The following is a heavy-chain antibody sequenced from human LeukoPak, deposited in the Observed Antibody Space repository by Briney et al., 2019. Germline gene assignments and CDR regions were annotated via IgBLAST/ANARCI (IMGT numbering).Heavy chain of an antibody. D-gene: IGHD3-22*01. CDR1: GFTFSNYA. V-gene: IGHV3-23*01. Sequence: GGSLRLSCVASGFTFSNYAMTWVRQAPGKGLECVSVISGDGGTTLHADSVKGRFTISRDNSKNTLYLEMNSLRDDDTAVYYCAKGQYFHGSSGYYRWGQGTLVTVSS. CDR2: ISGDGGTT. CDR3: AKGQYFHGSSGYYR. J-gene: IGHJ4*02.